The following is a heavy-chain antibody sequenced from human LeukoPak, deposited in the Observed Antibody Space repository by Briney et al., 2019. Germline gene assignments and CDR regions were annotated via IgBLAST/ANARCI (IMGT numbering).Heavy chain of an antibody. CDR2: VFRLQTVRT. CDR1: DSSITSTYY. CDR3: ARVLHAPYLIDS. Sequence: KPSETLSPTCTVSDSSITSTYYWAWFRQPPGKGLEWIATVFRLQTVRTFNNPSLGSRVTMSLDPSHNQFSLNLTSVTAADTALYFCARVLHAPYLIDSWGQGTLVTVSS. V-gene: IGHV4-38-2*02. J-gene: IGHJ4*02. D-gene: IGHD2-8*01.